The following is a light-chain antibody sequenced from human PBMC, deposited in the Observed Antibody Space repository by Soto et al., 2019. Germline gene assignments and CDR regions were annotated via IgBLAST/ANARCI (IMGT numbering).Light chain of an antibody. CDR2: GAS. Sequence: DIQMTQSPPSLSASVGDRVTITCRASQSVSNNLNWFQQKPGKAPRLLIHGASNLQSGVPSRFSGSGSGADFILVISSLQPEDFATYYCQQRHSIPRTFGQGTKVEIK. CDR1: QSVSNN. V-gene: IGKV1-39*01. J-gene: IGKJ1*01. CDR3: QQRHSIPRT.